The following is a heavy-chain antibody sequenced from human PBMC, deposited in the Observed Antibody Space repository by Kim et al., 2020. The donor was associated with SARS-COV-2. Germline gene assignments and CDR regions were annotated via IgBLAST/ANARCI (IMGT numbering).Heavy chain of an antibody. D-gene: IGHD6-19*01. Sequence: GGSLRLSCAASGFTFDDYAMHWVRQAPGKGLEWVSGISWNSGSIGYADSVKGRFTISRDNAKNSLYLQMNSLRAEDTALYYCAKDSRSRIKSYYGYSSGWAREEVVEGNFDYWGQGTLVTVSS. V-gene: IGHV3-9*01. CDR1: GFTFDDYA. CDR2: ISWNSGSI. J-gene: IGHJ4*02. CDR3: AKDSRSRIKSYYGYSSGWAREEVVEGNFDY.